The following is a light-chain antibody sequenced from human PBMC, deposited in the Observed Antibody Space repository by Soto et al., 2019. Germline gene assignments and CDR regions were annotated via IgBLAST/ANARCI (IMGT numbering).Light chain of an antibody. CDR2: GAS. V-gene: IGKV3-15*01. CDR3: QQYNNWPPWT. CDR1: QSISSSY. Sequence: PGERVTLSCRASQSISSSYLTWVQQKPGQAPRLLIYGASTRATGIPARFSGSGSGTEFTLTISSLQSEDFAVYYCQQYNNWPPWTFGQGTKVEIK. J-gene: IGKJ1*01.